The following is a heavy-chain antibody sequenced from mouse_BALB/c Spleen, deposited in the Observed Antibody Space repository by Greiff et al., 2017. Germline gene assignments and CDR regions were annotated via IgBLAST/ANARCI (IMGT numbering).Heavy chain of an antibody. D-gene: IGHD2-14*01. V-gene: IGHV7-3*02. CDR1: GFTFTDYY. CDR3: ARGEDRYYLDY. CDR2: IRNKANGYTT. J-gene: IGHJ2*01. Sequence: EVILVESGGGLVQPGGSLRLSCATSGFTFTDYYMSWVSQPPGKGLEWLGFIRNKANGYTTEYRASVKGRFTISRDNSQSILYLHMNTLRAKASATYYCARGEDRYYLDYWGQGTTLTVSS.